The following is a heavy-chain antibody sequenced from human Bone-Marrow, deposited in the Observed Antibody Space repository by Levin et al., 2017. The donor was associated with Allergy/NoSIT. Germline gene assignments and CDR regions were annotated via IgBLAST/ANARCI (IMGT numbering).Heavy chain of an antibody. Sequence: ASVKVSCKASGYTFTSYGISWVRQAPGQGLEWMGWISAYNGNTNYAQKLQGRVTMTTDTSTSTAYMELRSLRSDDTAVYYCARVDDFWSGPPDFDYWGQGTLVTVSS. CDR1: GYTFTSYG. CDR3: ARVDDFWSGPPDFDY. CDR2: ISAYNGNT. J-gene: IGHJ4*02. V-gene: IGHV1-18*01. D-gene: IGHD3-3*01.